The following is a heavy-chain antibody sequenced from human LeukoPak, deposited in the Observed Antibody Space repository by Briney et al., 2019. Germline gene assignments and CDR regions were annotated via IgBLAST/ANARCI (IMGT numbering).Heavy chain of an antibody. CDR1: GFTFSSYW. CDR2: IKQDGSEK. D-gene: IGHD2-21*02. J-gene: IGHJ4*02. CDR3: ARDDSSGLLFY. V-gene: IGHV3-7*01. Sequence: GGSLRLSCAASGFTFSSYWMSWVRQAPGKGLEWVANIKQDGSEKHYVDSVKGRFTISRDNAKNSLYLQMNSLRAEDTAVYYCARDDSSGLLFYWGQGTLVTVSS.